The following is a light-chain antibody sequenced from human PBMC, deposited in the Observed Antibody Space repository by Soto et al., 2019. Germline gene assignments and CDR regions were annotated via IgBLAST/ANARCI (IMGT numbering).Light chain of an antibody. J-gene: IGKJ1*01. V-gene: IGKV3-20*01. CDR3: QQYCNSRT. CDR1: QSVSGSY. Sequence: EIVLTQSPGTLSLSPGERATLSCRASQSVSGSYLAWYQQKPGQAPRLLIFGASSRATGIPDRFSGSGSGTDFTLTISRLEPEDFAIYYCQQYCNSRTFGQGTKVEIK. CDR2: GAS.